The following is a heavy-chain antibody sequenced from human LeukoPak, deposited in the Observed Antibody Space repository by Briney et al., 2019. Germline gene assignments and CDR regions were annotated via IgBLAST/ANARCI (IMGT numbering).Heavy chain of an antibody. Sequence: ASVKVSCKASGYTFTSYYMHWVRQAPGQGLEWMGIINPSAGSTSYAQKFQGRVTMTRDTTTSTAYMELSSLRSEDTAVYYCARSYCSSTSCYLFDYWGQGTLVTVSS. CDR1: GYTFTSYY. V-gene: IGHV1-46*01. J-gene: IGHJ4*02. D-gene: IGHD2-2*01. CDR3: ARSYCSSTSCYLFDY. CDR2: INPSAGST.